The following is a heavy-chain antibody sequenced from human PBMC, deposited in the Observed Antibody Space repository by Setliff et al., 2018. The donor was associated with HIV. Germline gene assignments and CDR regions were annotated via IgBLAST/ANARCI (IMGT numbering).Heavy chain of an antibody. Sequence: TLSLTCTVSGDSISSYYWSWIRQPPGKGLEWIGNIYTSGSTNYNPPLKSRVTISVDTSKNQFSLKLSSVTAADTAVYYCARLDCSSSSGFVDYWGQGTLVTVS. CDR1: GDSISSYY. CDR2: IYTSGST. J-gene: IGHJ4*02. V-gene: IGHV4-4*09. CDR3: ARLDCSSSSGFVDY. D-gene: IGHD2-2*01.